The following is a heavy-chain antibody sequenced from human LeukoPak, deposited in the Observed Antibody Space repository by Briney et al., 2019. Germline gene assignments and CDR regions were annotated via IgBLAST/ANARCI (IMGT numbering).Heavy chain of an antibody. V-gene: IGHV1-2*02. CDR3: TRDTSPSYDSWSGYYPRYGMDV. D-gene: IGHD3-3*01. CDR2: INPNSGGT. CDR1: GYTFTGYY. Sequence: ASVKVSCKASGYTFTGYYMHWVRQAPGQGLEWMGWINPNSGGTNYAQKFQGRVTMTRDTSISTAYMELSRLRSDDTAVYYCTRDTSPSYDSWSGYYPRYGMDVWGQGTTVTVSS. J-gene: IGHJ6*02.